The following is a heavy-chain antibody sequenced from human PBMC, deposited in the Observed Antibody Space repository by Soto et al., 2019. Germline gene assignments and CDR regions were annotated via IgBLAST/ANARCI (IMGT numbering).Heavy chain of an antibody. V-gene: IGHV3-23*01. CDR3: AKGGYYSLFDI. Sequence: GSSLILSGVASGFPFSSYAIRGVRQTPGKWLDGVSGISVRGGRTYDADSVKGRLTIARDNSNNTQSVQMHILRVEDTAVYFCAKGGYYSLFDIWGQGTLVTVSS. D-gene: IGHD3-16*01. J-gene: IGHJ3*02. CDR2: ISVRGGRT. CDR1: GFPFSSYA.